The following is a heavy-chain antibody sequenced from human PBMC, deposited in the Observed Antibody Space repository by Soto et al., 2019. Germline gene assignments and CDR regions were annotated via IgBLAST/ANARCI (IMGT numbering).Heavy chain of an antibody. V-gene: IGHV5-51*01. CDR2: IYPGDSDT. CDR3: ARGPSSGYYCASN. J-gene: IGHJ4*02. Sequence: PGESLKISCKGSGYSVTSYWIGWVRQMPGKGLEWMGTIYPGDSDTRYSPSFQGQVTISADKSISTAYLQWRSLKVSDTAMYYCARGPSSGYYCASNWGQGTLVTVSS. CDR1: GYSVTSYW. D-gene: IGHD3-22*01.